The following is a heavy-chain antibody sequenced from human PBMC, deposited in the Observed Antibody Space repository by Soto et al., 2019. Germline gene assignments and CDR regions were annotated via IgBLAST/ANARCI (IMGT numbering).Heavy chain of an antibody. CDR3: ARAGSQRGYSYRWYGYYGMDV. J-gene: IGHJ6*02. CDR2: ISYDGSNK. Sequence: GGSLRLSCAASGFTFSSYAMHWVRQAPGKGLEWVAVISYDGSNKYYADSVKGRFTISRDNSKNTLYLQMNSLRAEDTAVYYCARAGSQRGYSYRWYGYYGMDVCGQGPTVTVSS. D-gene: IGHD5-18*01. V-gene: IGHV3-30-3*01. CDR1: GFTFSSYA.